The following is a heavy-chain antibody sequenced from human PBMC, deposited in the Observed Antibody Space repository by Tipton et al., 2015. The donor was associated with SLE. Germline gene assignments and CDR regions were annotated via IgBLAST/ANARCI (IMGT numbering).Heavy chain of an antibody. V-gene: IGHV4-39*07. CDR3: ARDGGQRVISGTYDFYYYGLDV. J-gene: IGHJ6*02. CDR1: GGSFSNSDYY. D-gene: IGHD6-13*01. Sequence: TLSLTCTVSGGSFSNSDYYWGWIRHPPGKGLEWIGSISYTGSTYHNPSLESRGTISLETSKNQFSLKLTSVTAADTAVYYCARDGGQRVISGTYDFYYYGLDVWGQGTTVTVSS. CDR2: ISYTGST.